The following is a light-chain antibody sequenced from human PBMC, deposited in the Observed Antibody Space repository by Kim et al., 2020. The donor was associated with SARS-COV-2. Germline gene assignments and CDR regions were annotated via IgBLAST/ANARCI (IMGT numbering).Light chain of an antibody. CDR1: HDIKKF. Sequence: SASVRDRVTITCQASHDIKKFLNWYQQKPGKAPKLLINDASDLQIGVPSRFSGSGSGTDFILTINNLQPEDIATYFCQHYSEIPYTFGQGTKLEIK. V-gene: IGKV1-33*01. CDR2: DAS. CDR3: QHYSEIPYT. J-gene: IGKJ2*01.